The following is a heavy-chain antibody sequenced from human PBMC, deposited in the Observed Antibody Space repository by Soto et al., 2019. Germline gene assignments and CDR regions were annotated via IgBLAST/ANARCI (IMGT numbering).Heavy chain of an antibody. Sequence: GGSLRLSCAASGFTFSSYAMHWVRQAPGKGLEWVAVISYDGSNKYYADSVKGRFTISRDNSKNTLYLQMNSLRPEDTAVYYSARTAMVVNDAFDIWGQGTMVTVSS. CDR3: ARTAMVVNDAFDI. V-gene: IGHV3-30-3*01. CDR1: GFTFSSYA. D-gene: IGHD5-18*01. CDR2: ISYDGSNK. J-gene: IGHJ3*02.